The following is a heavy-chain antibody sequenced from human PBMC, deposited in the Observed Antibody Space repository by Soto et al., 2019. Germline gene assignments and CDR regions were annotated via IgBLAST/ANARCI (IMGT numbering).Heavy chain of an antibody. J-gene: IGHJ5*02. CDR3: ASLGAAAGTFWFDP. D-gene: IGHD6-13*01. CDR1: GFTFSSYA. Sequence: EVQLLESGGGLVQPGGSLRLSCAASGFTFSSYAMSWVRQAPGKGLEWVSAISGSGGSTYYTDSVKGRFTISRDNSKNTLYLQMNSLRAEDTAVYYCASLGAAAGTFWFDPWGQGTLVTVSS. CDR2: ISGSGGST. V-gene: IGHV3-23*01.